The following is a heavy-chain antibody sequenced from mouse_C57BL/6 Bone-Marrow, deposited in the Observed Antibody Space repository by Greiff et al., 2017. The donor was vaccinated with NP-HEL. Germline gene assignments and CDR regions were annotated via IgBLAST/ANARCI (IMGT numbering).Heavy chain of an antibody. CDR1: GFTFSSYA. V-gene: IGHV5-9-1*02. Sequence: DVMLVESGEGLVKPGGSLKLSCAASGFTFSSYAMSWVRQTPEKRLEWVAYISSGGDYIYYADTVKGRFTISRDNARNTLYLQMSSLKSEDTAMYYCTRGHYEDYFDYWGQGTTLTVSS. J-gene: IGHJ2*01. CDR3: TRGHYEDYFDY. D-gene: IGHD1-1*01. CDR2: ISSGGDYI.